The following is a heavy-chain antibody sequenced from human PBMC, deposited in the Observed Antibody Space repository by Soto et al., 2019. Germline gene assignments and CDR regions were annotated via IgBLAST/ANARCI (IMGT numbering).Heavy chain of an antibody. CDR3: ARDTVVEGPVGY. CDR1: GYTFTSYG. V-gene: IGHV1-18*01. D-gene: IGHD2-15*01. J-gene: IGHJ4*02. CDR2: ISAYNGNT. Sequence: QVQLVQSGAEVKKPGASVKVSCKASGYTFTSYGISWVRQAPGQGLEWMGWISAYNGNTNYAQKFQGRVTITADESTSTAYMELSSLRSEDTAVYYCARDTVVEGPVGYWGQGTLVTVSS.